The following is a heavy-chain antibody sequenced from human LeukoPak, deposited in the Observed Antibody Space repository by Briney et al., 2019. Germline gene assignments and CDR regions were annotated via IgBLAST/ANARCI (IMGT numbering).Heavy chain of an antibody. CDR2: INHSGST. D-gene: IGHD1-26*01. CDR1: GGSFSGYY. Sequence: SETLSLTCAVHGGSFSGYYWSWIRQPPGKGLEWIGEINHSGSTNYNPSLKSRVTISVDTSKNQFSLKLSSVTAADTAVYYCARSPVGATDYWGQGTLVTVSS. CDR3: ARSPVGATDY. V-gene: IGHV4-34*01. J-gene: IGHJ4*02.